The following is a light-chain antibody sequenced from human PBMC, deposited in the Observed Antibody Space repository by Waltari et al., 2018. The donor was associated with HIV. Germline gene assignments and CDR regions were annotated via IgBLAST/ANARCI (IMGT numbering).Light chain of an antibody. CDR3: QTYFSAPCP. CDR2: WAS. J-gene: IGKJ3*01. Sequence: EIVITQSPYSSAVSLGQRATINCKSSQGFLYSSNNKNYLAWYQQKPGQPPKLLIYWASTRESAVPDRFSGSGSGADFTLSISCLQADDVAVYDSQTYFSAPCPFGP. CDR1: QGFLYSSNNKNY. V-gene: IGKV4-1*01.